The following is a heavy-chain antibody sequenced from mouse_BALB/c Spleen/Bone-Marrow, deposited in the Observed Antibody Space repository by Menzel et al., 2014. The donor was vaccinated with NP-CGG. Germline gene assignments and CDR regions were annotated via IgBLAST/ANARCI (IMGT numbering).Heavy chain of an antibody. V-gene: IGHV1-63*02. D-gene: IGHD4-1*01. CDR1: GYTFTNYW. J-gene: IGHJ2*01. CDR2: IYPGGGYT. CDR3: ARRGTGVDY. Sequence: QVQLLQSGAELVRPGTSVKISCKVSGYTFTNYWLGWVKQRPGHGLEWIGDIYPGGGYTNYNEKFKGKATLTADTSSSTAYTQLSSLTSEDSAVYFCARRGTGVDYWGQGTTLTVSS.